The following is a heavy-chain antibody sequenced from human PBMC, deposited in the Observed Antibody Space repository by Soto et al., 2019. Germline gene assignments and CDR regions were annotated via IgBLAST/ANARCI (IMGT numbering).Heavy chain of an antibody. J-gene: IGHJ2*01. D-gene: IGHD6-19*01. Sequence: EVQLVESGGGLVQPGRSLRLSCAASGFTFDDDSMHWVRQAPGKGLEWVSGISWNSGSIGYADSVKGRFTISRDNAKNSLYLQMNSGSAEDTALYYCAKNLRQEQWLENWYVDLWGRGTLVTVSS. CDR1: GFTFDDDS. CDR2: ISWNSGSI. V-gene: IGHV3-9*01. CDR3: AKNLRQEQWLENWYVDL.